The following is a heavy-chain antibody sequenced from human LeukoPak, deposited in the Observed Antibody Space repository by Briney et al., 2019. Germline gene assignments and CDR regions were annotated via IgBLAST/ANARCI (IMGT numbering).Heavy chain of an antibody. Sequence: SETLSLTCTVSGGSISSSYWSWIRQSPGKGLEWIGYIPKRGISNYNPSLKSRVTISLDTSKNQFSLNLSSVAAADTAVYYCARDRSSGWYYMDVWGKGTTVTVSS. J-gene: IGHJ6*03. D-gene: IGHD6-19*01. CDR2: IPKRGIS. CDR1: GGSISSSY. CDR3: ARDRSSGWYYMDV. V-gene: IGHV4-59*01.